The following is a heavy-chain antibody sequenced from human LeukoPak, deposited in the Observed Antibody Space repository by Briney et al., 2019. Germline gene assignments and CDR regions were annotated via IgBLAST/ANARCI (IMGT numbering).Heavy chain of an antibody. CDR2: IFTSGNT. CDR1: GGSITSGSYY. Sequence: SETLSLTCTVSGGSITSGSYYWTWIRQPAGKGLEWIGRIFTSGNTNYNPSLKSRVTMSVDTSKNQFSLKLSSVTAADTAVYYCARWGAVAGTSHDAFDIWGQGTMVTVSS. V-gene: IGHV4-61*02. D-gene: IGHD6-19*01. CDR3: ARWGAVAGTSHDAFDI. J-gene: IGHJ3*02.